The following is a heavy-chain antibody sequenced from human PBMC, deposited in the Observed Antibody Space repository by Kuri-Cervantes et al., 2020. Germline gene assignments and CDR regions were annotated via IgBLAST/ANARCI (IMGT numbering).Heavy chain of an antibody. V-gene: IGHV1-18*04. CDR2: ISAHNGDT. D-gene: IGHD1-7*01. Sequence: ASVKVSCKASGYIFSDYYMHWVRQAPGQGLEWVGWISAHNGDTDYAEKFQGRVTMTTVRSTSTAYMELRSLTSDDTAVYYCTREGAGVKELRTVDYWGQGTLVTVSS. CDR3: TREGAGVKELRTVDY. J-gene: IGHJ4*02. CDR1: GYIFSDYY.